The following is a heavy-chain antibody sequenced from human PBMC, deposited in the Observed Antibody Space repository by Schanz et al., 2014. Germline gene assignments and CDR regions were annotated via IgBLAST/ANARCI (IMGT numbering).Heavy chain of an antibody. CDR3: ARPSDSSWYMDV. V-gene: IGHV3-23*04. CDR2: ISGSGGST. Sequence: EVQLVESGGGLVKPGGSLRLSCTASGFTFSSYTMNWVRQAPGKGLEWVSAISGSGGSTVYADSVKGRFTISRDNSNNTVFLQMNSLRAEDTAVYYCARPSDSSWYMDVWGKGTTVTVSS. CDR1: GFTFSSYT. D-gene: IGHD2-21*02. J-gene: IGHJ6*03.